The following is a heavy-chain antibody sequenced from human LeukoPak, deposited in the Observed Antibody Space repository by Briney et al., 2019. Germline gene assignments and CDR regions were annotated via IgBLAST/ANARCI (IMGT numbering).Heavy chain of an antibody. J-gene: IGHJ6*03. V-gene: IGHV4-34*01. CDR1: GGSFSGYY. CDR2: INHSGST. D-gene: IGHD3-22*01. CDR3: ARGPYYYDSSGYYYYYYYMDV. Sequence: SETLSLTCAVYGGSFSGYYWSWIRQPPGKGLEWIGEINHSGSTNYNPSLKSRVTISVDTSKNQFSLKLSSVTAADTAVYYCARGPYYYDSSGYYYYYYYMDVWGNGTTVTVSS.